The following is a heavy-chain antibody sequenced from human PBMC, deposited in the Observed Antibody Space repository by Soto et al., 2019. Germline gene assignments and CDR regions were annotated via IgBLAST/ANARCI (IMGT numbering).Heavy chain of an antibody. CDR1: GFTFSSYS. J-gene: IGHJ6*03. V-gene: IGHV3-21*01. CDR3: ARSEPHSNIYYYYYMDV. CDR2: ISSSSSYI. Sequence: EVQLVESGGGLVKPGGSLRLSCAASGFTFSSYSMNWVRQAPGKGLEWVSSISSSSSYIYYADSVKGRFTISRDNAKNSLYLQMNSLRAEDTAVYYCARSEPHSNIYYYYYMDVWGKGTTVTVSS. D-gene: IGHD4-4*01.